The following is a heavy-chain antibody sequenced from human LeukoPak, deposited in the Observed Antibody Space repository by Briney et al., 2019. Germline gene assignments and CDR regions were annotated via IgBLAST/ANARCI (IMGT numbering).Heavy chain of an antibody. V-gene: IGHV3-7*03. CDR1: GFTFSDYW. CDR3: TTDTHSGYGNYYYYYMDV. J-gene: IGHJ6*03. D-gene: IGHD5-12*01. Sequence: QSGGSLRLSCAASGFTFSDYWMSWVRQAPGKGLEWVANMKQDGIEKEYVDSVKGRFTISRDNAKNSLYLQMNSLRAEDTAVYYCTTDTHSGYGNYYYYYMDVWGKGTTVTVSS. CDR2: MKQDGIEK.